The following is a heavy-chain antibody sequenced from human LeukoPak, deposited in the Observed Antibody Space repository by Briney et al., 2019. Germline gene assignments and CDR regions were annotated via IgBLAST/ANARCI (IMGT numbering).Heavy chain of an antibody. D-gene: IGHD3-3*01. CDR1: GYTFTNYW. CDR2: IYPGDSDT. Sequence: GESLKISCKGSGYTFTNYWIGWVRHMPGKGLEWLGIIYPGDSDTRYSPSFQGQVTISADKSISTAYLQWSSLKASDTAMFCCARHPAYTIFGVGPDYWGQGTLVTVSS. CDR3: ARHPAYTIFGVGPDY. J-gene: IGHJ4*02. V-gene: IGHV5-51*01.